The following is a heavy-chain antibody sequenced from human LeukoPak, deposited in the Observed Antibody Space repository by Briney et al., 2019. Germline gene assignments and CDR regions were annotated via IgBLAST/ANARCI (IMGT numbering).Heavy chain of an antibody. V-gene: IGHV4-59*12. CDR2: IYYSGST. CDR3: ARRGYYGSGNWFDP. Sequence: SETLSLTCTVSGGSISSYYWSWLRQPPGKGLEWIGYIYYSGSTNYNPSLKSRVTISVDTSKNQFSLKLSSVTAADTAVYYCARRGYYGSGNWFDPWGQGTLVTVSS. J-gene: IGHJ5*02. CDR1: GGSISSYY. D-gene: IGHD3-10*01.